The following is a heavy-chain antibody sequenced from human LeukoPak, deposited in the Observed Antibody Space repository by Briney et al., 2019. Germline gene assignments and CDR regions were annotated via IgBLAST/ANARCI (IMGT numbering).Heavy chain of an antibody. J-gene: IGHJ6*02. CDR1: GFTLSDHY. CDR3: ARDTDTALDV. CDR2: TKNRANSHIT. V-gene: IGHV3-72*01. Sequence: PGGSLRLSRVASGFTLSDHYMDWVRQAPGKGLEWISRTKNRANSHITQYAASVNGRFIASRDDSKNSLFLQMNSLKAEDTAVYYCARDTDTALDVWGQGTTVTVSS.